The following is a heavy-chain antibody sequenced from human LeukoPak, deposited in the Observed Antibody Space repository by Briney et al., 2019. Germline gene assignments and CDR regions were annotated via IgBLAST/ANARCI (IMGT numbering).Heavy chain of an antibody. CDR2: IRSKAYGGTT. CDR3: TPYYDFWSGYYTHDY. J-gene: IGHJ4*02. CDR1: GFTFGDYA. D-gene: IGHD3-3*01. V-gene: IGHV3-49*03. Sequence: GGSLRLSCTASGFTFGDYAMSWFRQAPGKGLEWVGFIRSKAYGGTTEYAASVKGRFTISRDDSKSIAYLQMNSLKTEDKAVYYCTPYYDFWSGYYTHDYWGQGTLVTVSS.